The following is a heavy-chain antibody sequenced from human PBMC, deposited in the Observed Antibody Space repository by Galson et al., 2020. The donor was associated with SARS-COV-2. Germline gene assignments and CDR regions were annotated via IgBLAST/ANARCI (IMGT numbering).Heavy chain of an antibody. Sequence: PGGSLRLSCAASGFTFSSHGMHWVRQAPGTGPEWVAVIWYDGSNKNYADSVKGRFTISRDNSKKRLFLQMNSLRAEDTAVYYCARDASNYYYRGMDVWGQGTTVTVSS. V-gene: IGHV3-33*01. CDR1: GFTFSSHG. J-gene: IGHJ6*02. CDR2: IWYDGSNK. CDR3: ARDASNYYYRGMDV.